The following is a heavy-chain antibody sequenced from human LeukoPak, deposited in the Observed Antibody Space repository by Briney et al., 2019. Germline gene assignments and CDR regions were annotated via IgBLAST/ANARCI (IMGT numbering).Heavy chain of an antibody. J-gene: IGHJ5*02. V-gene: IGHV1-2*02. Sequence: ASVKVSCKASGYTFSGYYIHWVRQAPGQGLEWMGWINPNSGGTNYAQKLQGRVTMTTDTSINTAYMDLTRLRSDDTAVYYCASARTYSVELPWFDPWGQGTLVTVSS. CDR3: ASARTYSVELPWFDP. CDR1: GYTFSGYY. D-gene: IGHD2-15*01. CDR2: INPNSGGT.